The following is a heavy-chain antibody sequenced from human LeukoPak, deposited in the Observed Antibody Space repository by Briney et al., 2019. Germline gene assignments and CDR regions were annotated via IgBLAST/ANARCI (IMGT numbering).Heavy chain of an antibody. Sequence: GGSLRLSCAASEFTFSSYGMHWVRQAPGKGLEWVAFIRYDGSNKYYADSVKGRFTISRDNSKNTVYLQMNSLRAEDTAVYYCAKEDQAYYYDSSGYLGYWGQGTLVTVSS. CDR2: IRYDGSNK. J-gene: IGHJ4*02. V-gene: IGHV3-30*02. CDR1: EFTFSSYG. CDR3: AKEDQAYYYDSSGYLGY. D-gene: IGHD3-22*01.